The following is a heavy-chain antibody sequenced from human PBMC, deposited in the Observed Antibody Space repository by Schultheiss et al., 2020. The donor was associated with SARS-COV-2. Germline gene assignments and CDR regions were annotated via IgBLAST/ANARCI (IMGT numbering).Heavy chain of an antibody. CDR1: GFTFSSYG. CDR3: ARGSGHIVVVTAIGGMDV. J-gene: IGHJ6*02. D-gene: IGHD2-21*02. V-gene: IGHV3-33*08. CDR2: IWYDGSNK. Sequence: GGSLRLSCAASGFTFSSYGMHWVRQAPGKGLEWVAVIWYDGSNKYYADSVKGRFTISRDNSKNTLYLQMNSLRAEDTAVYYCARGSGHIVVVTAIGGMDVWGQGTTVTVSS.